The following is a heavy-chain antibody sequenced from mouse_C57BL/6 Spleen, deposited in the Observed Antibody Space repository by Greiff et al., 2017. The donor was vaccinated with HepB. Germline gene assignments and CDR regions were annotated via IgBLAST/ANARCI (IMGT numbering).Heavy chain of an antibody. D-gene: IGHD2-3*01. Sequence: EVQVVESGGGLVKPGGSLKLSCAASGFTFSDYGMHWVRQAPEKGLEWVAYISSGSSTIYYADTVKGRFTISRDNAKNTLFLQMTSLRSEDTAMYYCARETGYYEEEYFDYWGQGTTLTVSS. CDR1: GFTFSDYG. V-gene: IGHV5-17*01. J-gene: IGHJ2*01. CDR3: ARETGYYEEEYFDY. CDR2: ISSGSSTI.